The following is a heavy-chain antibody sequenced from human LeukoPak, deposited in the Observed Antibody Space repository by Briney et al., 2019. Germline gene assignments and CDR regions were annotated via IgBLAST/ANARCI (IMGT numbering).Heavy chain of an antibody. J-gene: IGHJ3*01. CDR3: ASLVGGYYPPVEAFDV. CDR1: GFSFRSCW. D-gene: IGHD3-3*01. Sequence: GGSLRLSCAASGFSFRSCWMHWVRQAPGKELVWVSRINGDGSTTNYADSVRGRFTISRDNAKNTLYLQMNSLSADDSAVYFCASLVGGYYPPVEAFDVWGQGTMVTVSS. CDR2: INGDGSTT. V-gene: IGHV3-74*01.